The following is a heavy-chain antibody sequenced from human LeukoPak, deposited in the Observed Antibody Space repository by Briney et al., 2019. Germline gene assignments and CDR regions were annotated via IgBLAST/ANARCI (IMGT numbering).Heavy chain of an antibody. Sequence: SETLSLTCTVCGGSVSSGIYYWNWIRQPPGKGLEWIGYIYYSGSTNYNPSLKSRVTISVDTSMNQFSLKLSSVTAADTAVYYCARGRLYCSGGSCYSYYYYGMDVWGKGTMVTVSS. CDR2: IYYSGST. V-gene: IGHV4-61*01. CDR3: ARGRLYCSGGSCYSYYYYGMDV. D-gene: IGHD2-15*01. J-gene: IGHJ6*04. CDR1: GGSVSSGIYY.